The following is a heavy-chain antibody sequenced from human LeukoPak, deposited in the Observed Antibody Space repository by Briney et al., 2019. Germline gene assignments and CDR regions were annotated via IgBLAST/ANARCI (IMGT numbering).Heavy chain of an antibody. CDR3: AKDQSYYNWFDP. Sequence: GWSLRLSCAASGFTFKIYAMTWVRQAPGRGLEWVSSIDADGGATFYADSVQGRFSISRDNAKNTLGLQMHSLTAEDTAIYYCAKDQSYYNWFDPWGQGTRVTVSS. J-gene: IGHJ5*02. D-gene: IGHD3-10*01. V-gene: IGHV3-23*01. CDR1: GFTFKIYA. CDR2: IDADGGAT.